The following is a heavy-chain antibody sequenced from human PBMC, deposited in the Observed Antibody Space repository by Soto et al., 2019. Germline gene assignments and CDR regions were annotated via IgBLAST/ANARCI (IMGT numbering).Heavy chain of an antibody. V-gene: IGHV4-34*12. CDR3: AREPPQNASSFYGLDV. J-gene: IGHJ6*02. CDR1: GVFFGCYY. CDR2: ILHPGNT. Sequence: SDTQSLSCAVYGVFFGCYYARWLHPPPGKGLEWIGEILHPGNTNYNPSLKSRLTISVDTSKNQFSLRLRSVTAADTAVYYCAREPPQNASSFYGLDVWGQGTTVTVSS. D-gene: IGHD2-2*01.